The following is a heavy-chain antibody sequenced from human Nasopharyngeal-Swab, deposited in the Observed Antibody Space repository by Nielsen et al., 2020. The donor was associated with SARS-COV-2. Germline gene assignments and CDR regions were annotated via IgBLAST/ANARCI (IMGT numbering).Heavy chain of an antibody. V-gene: IGHV3-23*03. CDR1: GFTFSSYA. D-gene: IGHD3-3*01. Sequence: GGSLRLSCAVSGFTFSSYAMSWVRQAPGKGLEWVSVIYSGGSSTYYADSVKGRFTISRDNSKNTLYLQMNSLRAEDTAVYYCAKGAGGDFWSGYLRFLDYWGQGTLVTVSS. CDR3: AKGAGGDFWSGYLRFLDY. J-gene: IGHJ4*02. CDR2: IYSGGSST.